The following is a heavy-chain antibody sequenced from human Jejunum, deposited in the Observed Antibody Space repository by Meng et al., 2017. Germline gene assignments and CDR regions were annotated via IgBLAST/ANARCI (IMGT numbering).Heavy chain of an antibody. CDR1: TSHVG. CDR2: IYWDNDK. CDR3: AHRRHYSGSWDVGVFDS. D-gene: IGHD1-26*01. V-gene: IGHV2-5*02. J-gene: IGHJ4*02. Sequence: QITFKESVPTRVNPTHTLTTSHVGVGWRRQPTGKALECLALIYWDNDKRYSPSLKNRLTITKDTSKNQVVLTMTNVDPVDTATYYCAHRRHYSGSWDVGVFDSWGQGTLVTVSS.